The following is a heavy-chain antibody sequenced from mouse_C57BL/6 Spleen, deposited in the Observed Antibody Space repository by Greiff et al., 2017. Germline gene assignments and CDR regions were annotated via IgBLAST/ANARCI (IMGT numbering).Heavy chain of an antibody. V-gene: IGHV1-67*01. D-gene: IGHD1-1*01. CDR3: ARSTVVAPGWFAY. CDR2: ISTYYGDA. J-gene: IGHJ3*01. CDR1: GYTFTDYA. Sequence: QVQLQQSGPELVRPGVSVKISCKGSGYTFTDYAMHWVKQSHAKSLEWIGVISTYYGDASYNQKFKAKATLTVHKSYSTAYMELARLTSEESAVYYCARSTVVAPGWFAYWGQGTLVTVSA.